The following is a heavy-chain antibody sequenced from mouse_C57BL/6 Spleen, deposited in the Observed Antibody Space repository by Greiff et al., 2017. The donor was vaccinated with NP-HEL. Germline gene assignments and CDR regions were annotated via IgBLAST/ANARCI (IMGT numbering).Heavy chain of an antibody. CDR2: IDPSDSYT. J-gene: IGHJ4*01. Sequence: QVQLQQPGAELVMPGASVKLSCKASGYTFTSYWMHWVKQRPGQGLEWIGEIDPSDSYTNYNQKFKGKSTLTVDKSSSTAYMQLSSLTSEDSAVYYCARVADSSGYYAMGDWGQGTTVTVSS. CDR3: ARVADSSGYYAMGD. V-gene: IGHV1-69*01. CDR1: GYTFTSYW. D-gene: IGHD3-2*02.